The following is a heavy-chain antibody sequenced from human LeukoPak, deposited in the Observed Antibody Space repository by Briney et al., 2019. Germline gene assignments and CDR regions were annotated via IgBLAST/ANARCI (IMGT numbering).Heavy chain of an antibody. V-gene: IGHV4-34*01. Sequence: SETLSLTCAVYGGSFSGYYWSWIRQPPGKGLEWIGSIYYSGSTYYNPSLKSRVTISVDTSKNQFSLKLSSVTAADTAVYYCARGAKYYYDSSGYPFFDYWGQGTLVTVSS. CDR3: ARGAKYYYDSSGYPFFDY. CDR2: IYYSGST. CDR1: GGSFSGYY. D-gene: IGHD3-22*01. J-gene: IGHJ4*02.